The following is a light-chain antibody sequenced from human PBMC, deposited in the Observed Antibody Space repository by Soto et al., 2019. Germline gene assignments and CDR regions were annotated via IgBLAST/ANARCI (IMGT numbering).Light chain of an antibody. CDR3: SSYTSSSTWG. CDR2: EVS. V-gene: IGLV2-14*01. J-gene: IGLJ3*02. CDR1: SSDVGGYNY. Sequence: QSALTQPASVSGSPGQSITISCTGTSSDVGGYNYVSWYQQHPGKAPKLMIYEVSNRPSGVSNRFSGSKSGNTASLTISGLQAEDEADYYCSSYTSSSTWGFGGGNKLTVL.